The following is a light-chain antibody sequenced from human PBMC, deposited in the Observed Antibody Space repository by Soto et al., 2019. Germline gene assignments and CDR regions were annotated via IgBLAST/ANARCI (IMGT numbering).Light chain of an antibody. CDR2: GAS. Sequence: EIVLKQSPGTLSLFPGERAILSCRASQSVDSINFAWYQQKPGQAPRLLMYGASSWAAGVPDRFSGSGSGTDFTLTISRLEPGESAVYYCQQYGSAPYTFGQGTKLEIK. CDR3: QQYGSAPYT. V-gene: IGKV3-20*01. J-gene: IGKJ2*01. CDR1: QSVDSIN.